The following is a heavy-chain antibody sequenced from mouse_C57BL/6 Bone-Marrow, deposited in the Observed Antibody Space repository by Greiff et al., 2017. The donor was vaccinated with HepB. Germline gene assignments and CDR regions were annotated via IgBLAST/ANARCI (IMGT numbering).Heavy chain of an antibody. CDR1: GFTFSDYG. CDR2: ISNLAYSI. J-gene: IGHJ2*01. Sequence: EVQVVESGGGLVQPGGSLKLSCAASGFTFSDYGMAWVRQAPRKGPEWVAFISNLAYSIYYADTVTGRFTISRENAKNTLYLEMSSLRSEDTAMYYCARSGGYGSSLDYWGQGTTLTVSS. D-gene: IGHD1-1*01. V-gene: IGHV5-15*01. CDR3: ARSGGYGSSLDY.